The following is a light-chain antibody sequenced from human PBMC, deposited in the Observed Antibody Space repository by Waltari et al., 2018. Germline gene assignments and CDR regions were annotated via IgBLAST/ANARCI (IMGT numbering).Light chain of an antibody. CDR1: SSYVGSSNL. CDR3: CSYAGSSTHVV. J-gene: IGLJ2*01. CDR2: EVS. V-gene: IGLV2-23*02. Sequence: QSALTQPASVSGSPGQPITISCPGTSSYVGSSNLVPWYQQHPGKAPKLMIYEVSKRPSGVSNRFSGSKSGNTASLTISGLQAEDEADYYCCSYAGSSTHVVFGGGTKLTVL.